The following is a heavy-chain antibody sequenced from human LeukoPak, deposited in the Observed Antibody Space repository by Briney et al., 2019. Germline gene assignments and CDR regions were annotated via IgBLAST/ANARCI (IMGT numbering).Heavy chain of an antibody. Sequence: SVKVSCKASGGTFSSYAISWVRQAPGQGLEWMGGIIPIFGTANYAQKFQGRVTITADESTSTAYMELNSLRSEDTAVYYCASGDYYGSGSYSDYWGQGTLVTVSS. D-gene: IGHD3-10*01. V-gene: IGHV1-69*13. CDR3: ASGDYYGSGSYSDY. J-gene: IGHJ4*02. CDR2: IIPIFGTA. CDR1: GGTFSSYA.